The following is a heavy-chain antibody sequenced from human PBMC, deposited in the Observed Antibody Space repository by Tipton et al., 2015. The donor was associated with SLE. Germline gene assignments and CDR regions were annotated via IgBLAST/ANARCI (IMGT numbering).Heavy chain of an antibody. CDR2: ISARGGIT. CDR3: ARWGTGRAFDI. Sequence: SLRLSCAASGFTFSTHAMSWVRQAPGKGLEWVSGISARGGITNYADSVKGRFTISRDNSKNTLFLQMNSLRAEDTAVYYCARWGTGRAFDIWGQGTMVTVSS. D-gene: IGHD3-10*01. V-gene: IGHV3-23*01. J-gene: IGHJ3*02. CDR1: GFTFSTHA.